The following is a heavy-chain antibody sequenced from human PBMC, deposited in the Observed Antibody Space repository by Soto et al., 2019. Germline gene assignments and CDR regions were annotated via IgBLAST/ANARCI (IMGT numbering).Heavy chain of an antibody. CDR1: GFTFSSYG. CDR2: ISYDGSNK. V-gene: IGHV3-30*18. J-gene: IGHJ4*02. Sequence: QVQLVESGGGVVQPGRSLRLSCAASGFTFSSYGMHWVRQAPGKGLEWVAVISYDGSNKYYADSVKGRFTISRDNSKNTLYLQMNSLRAEDTAVYYCAKDRGITMIVGLLGFWGKGTLVTVSS. CDR3: AKDRGITMIVGLLGF. D-gene: IGHD3-22*01.